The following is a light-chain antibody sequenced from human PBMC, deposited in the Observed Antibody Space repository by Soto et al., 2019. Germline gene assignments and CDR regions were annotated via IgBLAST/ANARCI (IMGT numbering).Light chain of an antibody. Sequence: DFQFTQSPSTLSSYLLDIVSLTCRASQNISTYLAWHQQRPGKAPKVLIYQASNLESGVPSRFSGSGSGTEFSLTISSLQPDDFATYYCQHYNNYPFTFGPGTKVDIK. V-gene: IGKV1-5*03. J-gene: IGKJ3*01. CDR3: QHYNNYPFT. CDR1: QNISTY. CDR2: QAS.